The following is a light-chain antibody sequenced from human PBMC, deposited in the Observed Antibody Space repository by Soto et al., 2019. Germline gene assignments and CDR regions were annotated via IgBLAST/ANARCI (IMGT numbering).Light chain of an antibody. V-gene: IGKV4-1*01. CDR3: QHYYSTWT. CDR1: QSVLYSSNNKNY. Sequence: DIVMTQSPDSLAVSLGERATINCKSSQSVLYSSNNKNYLAWYQQKPGQPPNLLIYWASTRESGVPDRFSGSGSGSDFTLTINSLQAEDVAVYYCQHYYSTWTFGQGTKVDIK. J-gene: IGKJ1*01. CDR2: WAS.